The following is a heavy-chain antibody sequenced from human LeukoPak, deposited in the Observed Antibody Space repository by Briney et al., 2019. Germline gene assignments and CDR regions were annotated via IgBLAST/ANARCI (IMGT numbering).Heavy chain of an antibody. V-gene: IGHV4-34*01. CDR3: ARASSPLSLYSSYYMDV. Sequence: SETLSPTCAVYGGSFSGYYWSWIRQPPGKGLEWIGEINHSGSTNYNPSLKSRVTISVDTSKNQFSLRLSSVTAADTAVYYCARASSPLSLYSSYYMDVWGKGTTVTVSS. J-gene: IGHJ6*03. CDR1: GGSFSGYY. CDR2: INHSGST. D-gene: IGHD3-16*01.